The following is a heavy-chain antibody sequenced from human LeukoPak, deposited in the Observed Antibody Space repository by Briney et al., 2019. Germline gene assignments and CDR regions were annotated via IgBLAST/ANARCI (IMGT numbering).Heavy chain of an antibody. CDR1: GFTFDDYG. Sequence: PGGFLRLSCAASGFTFDDYGMSWVRQAPGKGLEWVSGINWNGGSTGYADSVKGRFTISRDNAKNSLYLQMNSLRAEDTALYYCARDLEEYYYDSSGYYSPGSWGQGTLVTVSS. V-gene: IGHV3-20*04. CDR2: INWNGGST. J-gene: IGHJ4*02. D-gene: IGHD3-22*01. CDR3: ARDLEEYYYDSSGYYSPGS.